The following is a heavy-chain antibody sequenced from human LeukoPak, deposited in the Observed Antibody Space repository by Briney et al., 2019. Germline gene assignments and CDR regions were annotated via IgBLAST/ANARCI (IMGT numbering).Heavy chain of an antibody. J-gene: IGHJ6*02. CDR3: ARDAFLCSGGSCYFYYYYYGMDV. V-gene: IGHV3-30-3*01. CDR1: GFTFSSYA. CDR2: IPYDGSNK. D-gene: IGHD2-15*01. Sequence: GGSLRLSCAASGFTFSSYAMHWVRQAPGKGLEWVAVIPYDGSNKYYADSVKGRFTISRDNSKNTLYLQMNSLRAEDTAVYYCARDAFLCSGGSCYFYYYYYGMDVWGQGTTVTVSS.